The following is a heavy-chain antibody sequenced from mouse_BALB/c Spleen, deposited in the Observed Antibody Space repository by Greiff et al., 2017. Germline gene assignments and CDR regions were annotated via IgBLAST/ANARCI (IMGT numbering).Heavy chain of an antibody. Sequence: EVQLVESGGGLVKPGGSLKLSCAASGFAFSSYYMSWVRQTPEKKLEWVAYISSGGGSTYYPDTVKGRFTISRDNAKNTLYLQMSSLKSEDTAMYYCARHHYGYDREFAYWGQGTTLTVSS. CDR2: ISSGGGST. CDR3: ARHHYGYDREFAY. J-gene: IGHJ2*01. D-gene: IGHD2-2*01. V-gene: IGHV5-12-1*01. CDR1: GFAFSSYY.